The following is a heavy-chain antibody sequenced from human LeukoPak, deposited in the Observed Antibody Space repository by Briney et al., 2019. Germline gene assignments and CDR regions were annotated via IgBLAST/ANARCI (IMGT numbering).Heavy chain of an antibody. CDR2: FDPEDGET. CDR1: GYTLTELS. CDR3: ATDSRVVPAATNPDYYYYYMDV. D-gene: IGHD2-2*01. Sequence: ASAKVSCKVSGYTLTELSMHWVRQAPGKGLEWMGGFDPEDGETIYAQKFQGRVTMTEDTSTDTAYMELSSLRSEDTAVYYCATDSRVVPAATNPDYYYYYMDVWGKGTTVTVSS. J-gene: IGHJ6*03. V-gene: IGHV1-24*01.